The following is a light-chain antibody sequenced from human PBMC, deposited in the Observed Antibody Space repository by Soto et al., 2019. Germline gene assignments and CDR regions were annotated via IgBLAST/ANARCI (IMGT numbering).Light chain of an antibody. CDR1: SGSIASNY. V-gene: IGLV6-57*01. CDR3: QSYDATNQV. CDR2: EDN. Sequence: NFMLTQPHSVSASPGKTVIISCTRSSGSIASNYVQWYQQRPGSSPTTVIYEDNQRPSGVPDRFSGSIDSSSNSASLTISGLETEDEADDFCQSYDATNQVFGGGTKVTVL. J-gene: IGLJ3*02.